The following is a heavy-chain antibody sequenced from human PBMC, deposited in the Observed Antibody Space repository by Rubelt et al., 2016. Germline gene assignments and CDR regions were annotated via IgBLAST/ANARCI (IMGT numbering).Heavy chain of an antibody. CDR2: IEQGGSEQ. J-gene: IGHJ3*02. CDR3: ARGKCSSTSCYRIDAFDI. CDR1: GFTFSSYW. Sequence: EVQLVESGGGLVQPGGSLRLSCAASGFTFSSYWMSWVRQAPGKGLEWVANIEQGGSEQCYVDSVKGRFTISRDNAKNSLYLQMNSLRAEDTAVYYCARGKCSSTSCYRIDAFDIWGQGTMVTVSS. V-gene: IGHV3-7*01. D-gene: IGHD2-2*02.